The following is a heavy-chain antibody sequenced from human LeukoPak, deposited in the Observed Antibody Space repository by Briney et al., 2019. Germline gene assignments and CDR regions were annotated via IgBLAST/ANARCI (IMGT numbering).Heavy chain of an antibody. Sequence: GGSLRLSCAASGFTFSSYWMSWVRQAPGKGLEWVANIKQDGSEKYYVDSVKGRFTISRDNAKNSLYLQMDSLRAEDTAVYYCARESLWLVQGGAFDIWGQGTMVTVSS. CDR1: GFTFSSYW. CDR3: ARESLWLVQGGAFDI. V-gene: IGHV3-7*01. CDR2: IKQDGSEK. D-gene: IGHD6-19*01. J-gene: IGHJ3*02.